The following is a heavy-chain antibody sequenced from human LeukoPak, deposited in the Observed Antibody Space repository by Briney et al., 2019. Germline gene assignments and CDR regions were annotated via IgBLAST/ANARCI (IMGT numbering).Heavy chain of an antibody. CDR1: GGSISSYY. D-gene: IGHD3-16*02. Sequence: SETLSLTCTVSGGSISSYYRSWIRQPPGKGLEWIGYIYYSGSTNYNPSLKSRVTISVDTSKNQFSLKLSSVTAADTAVYYCARAPAYDYVWGSYRFEVNFDIWGQGTMVTVSS. CDR3: ARAPAYDYVWGSYRFEVNFDI. V-gene: IGHV4-59*01. J-gene: IGHJ3*02. CDR2: IYYSGST.